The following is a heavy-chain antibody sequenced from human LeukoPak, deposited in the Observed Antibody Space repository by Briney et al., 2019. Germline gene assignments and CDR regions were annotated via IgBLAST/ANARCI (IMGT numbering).Heavy chain of an antibody. CDR1: GFTFGSYG. CDR3: ARVFTTLHNNSGNP. V-gene: IGHV3-30*03. D-gene: IGHD6-19*01. J-gene: IGHJ5*02. Sequence: PGGSLRLSCVVSGFTFGSYGMHWVRQAPGKGLEWVAVISYDGTNKYYADSVEGRFTISRDNSKNTLYMQMNSLRVEDTAVYYCARVFTTLHNNSGNPWGQGALVTVSS. CDR2: ISYDGTNK.